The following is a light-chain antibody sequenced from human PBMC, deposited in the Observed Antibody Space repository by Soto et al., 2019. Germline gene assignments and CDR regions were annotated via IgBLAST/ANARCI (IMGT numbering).Light chain of an antibody. CDR3: QQYYNWPLT. V-gene: IGKV3-15*01. J-gene: IGKJ3*01. Sequence: EIVMTQSPATLSVSPGERATLSCRASQSVSSNLAWYQQKPGQAPRLVIYGASTRATGIPARFSGSGSGTEFTLTISSLQSEDFAVYDCQQYYNWPLTFGPGTKVDIK. CDR2: GAS. CDR1: QSVSSN.